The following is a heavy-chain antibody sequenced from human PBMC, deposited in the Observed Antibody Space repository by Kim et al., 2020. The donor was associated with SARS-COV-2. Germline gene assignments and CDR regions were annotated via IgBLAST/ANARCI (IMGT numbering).Heavy chain of an antibody. CDR2: VYHSGST. CDR3: ARLPHYSSGYVDY. D-gene: IGHD3-22*01. V-gene: IGHV4-39*01. J-gene: IGHJ4*02. CDR1: GGSISNSFNY. Sequence: SETLSLTCTVSGGSISNSFNYWGWIRQPPGKGLEWIGSVYHSGSTYDSPSLKSRVTVSVDTSTNQFSLKLTSVTAADTAVYYCARLPHYSSGYVDYWGQGILVTVSS.